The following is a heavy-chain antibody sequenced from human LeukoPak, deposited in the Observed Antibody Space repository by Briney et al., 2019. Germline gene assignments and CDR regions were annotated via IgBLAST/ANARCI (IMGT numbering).Heavy chain of an antibody. CDR1: GYTFTGYY. J-gene: IGHJ5*02. D-gene: IGHD3-10*01. V-gene: IGHV1-2*02. CDR3: ARDYGSGSYPFDWFDP. CDR2: INPNSGGT. Sequence: GASVKVSCKASGYTFTGYYMHWVRQAPGQGLEWMGWINPNSGGTNYAQKFQGRVTMTRDTSISTAYMELSRLRSDDTAVYYSARDYGSGSYPFDWFDPWGQGTLVTVSS.